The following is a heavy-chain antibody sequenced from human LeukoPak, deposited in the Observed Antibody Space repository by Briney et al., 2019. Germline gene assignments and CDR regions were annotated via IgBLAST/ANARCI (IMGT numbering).Heavy chain of an antibody. CDR3: AGLVGRYSSGLYYYYFDY. J-gene: IGHJ4*02. V-gene: IGHV4-4*02. D-gene: IGHD3-22*01. CDR2: MYLSGTT. CDR1: GDSINSLDL. Sequence: SETLSLTCTVSGDSINSLDLWSWVRQPPGKGLEWIGEMYLSGTTHSNPSVKSRVTISIDKSKNQFFLNLSSVTAADTAVYYCAGLVGRYSSGLYYYYFDYWGQGTLVTVSS.